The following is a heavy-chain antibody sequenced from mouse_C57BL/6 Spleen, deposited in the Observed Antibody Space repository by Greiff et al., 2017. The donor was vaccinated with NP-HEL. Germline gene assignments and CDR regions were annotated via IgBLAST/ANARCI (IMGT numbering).Heavy chain of an antibody. J-gene: IGHJ3*01. CDR2: IYPGDGDT. D-gene: IGHD2-1*01. V-gene: IGHV1-82*01. CDR3: ARSGYYGNYLAWFAY. Sequence: VKVVESGPELVKPGASVKISCKASGYAFSSSWMNWVKQRPGKGLEWIGRIYPGDGDTNYNGKFKGKATLTADKSSSTAYMQLSSLTSEDSAVYFCARSGYYGNYLAWFAYWGQGTLVTVSA. CDR1: GYAFSSSW.